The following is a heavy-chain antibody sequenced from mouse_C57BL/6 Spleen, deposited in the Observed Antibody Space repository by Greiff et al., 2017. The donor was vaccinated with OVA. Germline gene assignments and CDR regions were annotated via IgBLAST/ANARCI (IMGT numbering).Heavy chain of an antibody. V-gene: IGHV14-4*01. CDR2: IDPENGDT. CDR3: TTGDGSSSWFAY. Sequence: VQLQQSGAELVRPGASVKLSCTASGFNIKDDYMHWVKQRPEQGLEWIGWIDPENGDTEYASKFQGKAPITADTPSNTAYLQLSSLTSEDTAVYYCTTGDGSSSWFAYWGQGTLGTVSA. J-gene: IGHJ3*01. CDR1: GFNIKDDY. D-gene: IGHD1-1*01.